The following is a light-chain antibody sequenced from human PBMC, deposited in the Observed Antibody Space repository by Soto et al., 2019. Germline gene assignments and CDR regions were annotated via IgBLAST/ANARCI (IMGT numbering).Light chain of an antibody. CDR3: QQYNNWVT. CDR1: QSVSSN. CDR2: GAS. Sequence: EIVMTKSPATLSVSPGERATLSCRASQSVSSNLAWYQQKPGQAPRLLIYGASTRATGIPARFSGSGSGTEFTLTISSLQSEDFAVYYCQQYNNWVTFGQGTKVDIK. V-gene: IGKV3-15*01. J-gene: IGKJ1*01.